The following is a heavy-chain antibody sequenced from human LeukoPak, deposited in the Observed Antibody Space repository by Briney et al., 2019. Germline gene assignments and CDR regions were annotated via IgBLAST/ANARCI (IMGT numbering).Heavy chain of an antibody. V-gene: IGHV3-30*02. J-gene: IGHJ4*02. CDR3: AKDHCTSSTYDGSPGY. CDR1: GFTFSSYG. CDR2: IRYDGSNK. Sequence: GGSVRLSCTASGFTFSSYGIHWVRQAPGKGLEWVAFIRYDGSNKYYADSVKGRFTISKDNCKDTLYLQMNSLRAEDTAIYYCAKDHCTSSTYDGSPGYWGQGTLVTVSS. D-gene: IGHD2-2*01.